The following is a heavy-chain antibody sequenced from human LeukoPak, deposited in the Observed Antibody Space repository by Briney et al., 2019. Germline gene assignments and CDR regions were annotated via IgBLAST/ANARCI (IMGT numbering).Heavy chain of an antibody. CDR2: INHSGST. CDR3: ARGGAYQLLFNPRWFDP. V-gene: IGHV4-34*01. J-gene: IGHJ5*02. D-gene: IGHD2-2*01. Sequence: SETLSLTCAVYGVSFSGYYWSWIRQPPGKGLEWIGEINHSGSTNYNPSLKSRVTISVDTSKNQFSLKLSSVTAADTAVYYCARGGAYQLLFNPRWFDPWGQGTLVTVSS. CDR1: GVSFSGYY.